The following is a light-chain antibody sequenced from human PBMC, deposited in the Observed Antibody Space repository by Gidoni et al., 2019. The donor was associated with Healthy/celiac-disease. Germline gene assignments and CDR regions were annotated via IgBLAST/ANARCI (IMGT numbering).Light chain of an antibody. CDR2: DAS. V-gene: IGKV1-33*01. J-gene: IGKJ3*01. CDR1: QDISNY. Sequence: DIQMTQSPSSLSASVGDRVTITCQASQDISNYLNWYQQKPGKAPKLLIYDASNLETGVPSRFSGSGSGTDFTFTISSLQPEDIATYYCQQRGTFGPXTKVDIK. CDR3: QQRGT.